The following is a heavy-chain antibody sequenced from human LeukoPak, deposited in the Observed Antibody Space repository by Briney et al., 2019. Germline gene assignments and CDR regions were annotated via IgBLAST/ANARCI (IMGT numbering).Heavy chain of an antibody. CDR2: ISGSGGST. Sequence: AGGTLRLSCAASGFTFSSYAMSWVRQAPGKGLEWVSAISGSGGSTDYADSVKGRFTISRDNSKNTLYLQMNSLRVEDTAVYYCANSYCGGDCYLPWGQGTLVTVS. D-gene: IGHD2-21*02. CDR3: ANSYCGGDCYLP. CDR1: GFTFSSYA. J-gene: IGHJ5*02. V-gene: IGHV3-23*01.